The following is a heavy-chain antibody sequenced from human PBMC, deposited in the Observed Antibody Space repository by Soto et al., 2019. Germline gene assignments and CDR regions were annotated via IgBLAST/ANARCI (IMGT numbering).Heavy chain of an antibody. V-gene: IGHV1-69*06. CDR2: IIPFFDTP. CDR1: GGSFSSYA. D-gene: IGHD3-22*01. J-gene: IGHJ4*02. Sequence: QVQLVQSGAEVKKPGSSVKVSCKASGGSFSSYAISWVRQAPGHGLEWMGGIIPFFDTPNYAQRFQGRVTITADKSTSTAYMELSSLRSEDTAVYYCARGSVYDSSDYWGQGTLVTVSS. CDR3: ARGSVYDSSDY.